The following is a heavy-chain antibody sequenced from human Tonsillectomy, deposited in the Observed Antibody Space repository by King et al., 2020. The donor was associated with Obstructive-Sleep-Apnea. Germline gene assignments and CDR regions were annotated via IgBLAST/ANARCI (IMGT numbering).Heavy chain of an antibody. J-gene: IGHJ4*02. Sequence: VQLVESGGGVVQPGRSLRLSCAASGFTFSSYGMHWVRQAPGKGLEWVAVIWYDGSNKYYADSVKGRFTISRDNSKNTLYLQMNSLRAEDTAVYYCARDFQTWIQLWAPHYAVGFDYWGQGTLVTVSS. D-gene: IGHD5-18*01. V-gene: IGHV3-33*01. CDR3: ARDFQTWIQLWAPHYAVGFDY. CDR1: GFTFSSYG. CDR2: IWYDGSNK.